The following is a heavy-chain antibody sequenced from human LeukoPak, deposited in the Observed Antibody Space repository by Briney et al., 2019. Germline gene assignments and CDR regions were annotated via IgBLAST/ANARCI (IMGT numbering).Heavy chain of an antibody. Sequence: GGSLRLSCAASGFTFSIYAISWVRQAPGKGLEWVSAISASGYSTYYADSVKGRFTISRDNSKKTLYLQMNSLRAEDTAIFYCAKDVYNWNFYFDYWGQGTLVTVSS. J-gene: IGHJ4*02. V-gene: IGHV3-23*01. CDR3: AKDVYNWNFYFDY. CDR2: ISASGYST. D-gene: IGHD1-7*01. CDR1: GFTFSIYA.